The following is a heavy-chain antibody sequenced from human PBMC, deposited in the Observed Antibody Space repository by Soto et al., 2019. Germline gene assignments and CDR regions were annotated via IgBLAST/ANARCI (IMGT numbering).Heavy chain of an antibody. CDR3: AKDRRFLERYYGMDV. CDR2: ISYDGSNK. V-gene: IGHV3-30*18. Sequence: QVQLVESGGGVVQPGRSLRLSCAASGFTFSSYGMHWVRQAPGKGLEWVAVISYDGSNKYYADSVKGRFTISRDNSKITLYLQMNSLRAEDTAVYYCAKDRRFLERYYGMDVWGQGTTVTVSS. J-gene: IGHJ6*02. D-gene: IGHD3-3*01. CDR1: GFTFSSYG.